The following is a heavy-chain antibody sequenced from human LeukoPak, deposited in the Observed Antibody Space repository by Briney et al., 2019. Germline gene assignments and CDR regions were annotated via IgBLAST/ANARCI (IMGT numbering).Heavy chain of an antibody. J-gene: IGHJ5*02. D-gene: IGHD5-24*01. Sequence: ASVKVSCKSFGYTFTSNYMHWVRQAPGQGPEWMGVISPSGASTTYAQTFQGRVTLTRDMSTSTDYLELSSLRSEDTAVYYCARDNSVRDEAWWFSPWGQGTLVTVPS. CDR2: ISPSGAST. V-gene: IGHV1-46*01. CDR1: GYTFTSNY. CDR3: ARDNSVRDEAWWFSP.